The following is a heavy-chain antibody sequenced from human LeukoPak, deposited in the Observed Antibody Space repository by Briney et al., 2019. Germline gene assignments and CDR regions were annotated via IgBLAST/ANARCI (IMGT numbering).Heavy chain of an antibody. Sequence: PGGSLRLSCAASGFTVSSNYMSWVRQAPGKGLEWVSIIYSGGSTYYADSVKGRFTISRDNAKSSLYLQMNSLRAEDTAMYFCARRMPGDAFDVWGQGTMVTVSS. CDR3: ARRMPGDAFDV. J-gene: IGHJ3*01. CDR2: IYSGGST. CDR1: GFTVSSNY. V-gene: IGHV3-66*04. D-gene: IGHD2-2*01.